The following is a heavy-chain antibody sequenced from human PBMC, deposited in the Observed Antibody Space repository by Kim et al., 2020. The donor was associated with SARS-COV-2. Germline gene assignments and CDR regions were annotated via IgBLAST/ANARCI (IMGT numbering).Heavy chain of an antibody. CDR3: ARDGPMIVVVGNAFDI. J-gene: IGHJ3*02. CDR2: ISYDGSNK. Sequence: GGSLRLSCAASGFTFSSYAMHWVRQAPGKGLEWVAVISYDGSNKYYADSVKGRFTISRDNSKNTLYLQMNSLRAEDTAVYYCARDGPMIVVVGNAFDIWGQGTMVTVSS. V-gene: IGHV3-30-3*01. CDR1: GFTFSSYA. D-gene: IGHD3-22*01.